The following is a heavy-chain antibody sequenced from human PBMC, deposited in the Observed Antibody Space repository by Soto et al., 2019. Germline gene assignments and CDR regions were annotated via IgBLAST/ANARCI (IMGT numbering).Heavy chain of an antibody. Sequence: QVQLQESGPGLVKTSETLSLTCTVSGGSISSYYWSWIRQPPGKGLEWIGYIYYRGSTNYNPSLKSRVAISVDTSKNQFSLKLSSVTAADTAVYYCARDGRYCSSTSCYEPLDYWGQGSLVTVSS. V-gene: IGHV4-59*01. J-gene: IGHJ4*02. CDR3: ARDGRYCSSTSCYEPLDY. CDR1: GGSISSYY. CDR2: IYYRGST. D-gene: IGHD2-2*01.